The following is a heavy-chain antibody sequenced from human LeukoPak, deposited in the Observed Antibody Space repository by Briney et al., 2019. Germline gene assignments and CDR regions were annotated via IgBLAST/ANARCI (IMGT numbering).Heavy chain of an antibody. D-gene: IGHD3-22*01. CDR3: ARARNDYDSNGFSFLDY. CDR2: ISATGDST. V-gene: IGHV3-23*01. J-gene: IGHJ4*02. CDR1: KFTFSSFA. Sequence: SGGSLRLSCAASKFTFSSFAMSWVRQAPGKGLEWVSGISATGDSTYYTDSVKGRFTISRDNSKNTLYLQMNSLRAEDTALYYCARARNDYDSNGFSFLDYWGQGTLVTVSS.